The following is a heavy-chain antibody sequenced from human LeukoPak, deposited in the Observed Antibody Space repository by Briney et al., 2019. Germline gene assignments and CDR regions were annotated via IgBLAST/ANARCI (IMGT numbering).Heavy chain of an antibody. CDR2: IDHREFT. J-gene: IGHJ4*02. CDR3: ASGKTYLDY. CDR1: VGAFSAHY. Sequence: PETLSRTRAVYVGAFSAHYFGCIRQPPRKGLEWIGEIDHREFTSYNPSLKSRVTISVDTYNNQFSLRLTSVTAADTAVYYCASGKTYLDYRGQGTLVTVSS. V-gene: IGHV4-34*01.